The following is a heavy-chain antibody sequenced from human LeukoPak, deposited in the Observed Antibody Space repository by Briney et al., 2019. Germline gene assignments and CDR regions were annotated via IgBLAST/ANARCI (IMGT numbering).Heavy chain of an antibody. CDR3: ARDLRWFRPFDY. CDR2: ISSSSNTI. D-gene: IGHD4-23*01. CDR1: GFTFSSYS. V-gene: IGHV3-48*02. Sequence: GGSLRLSCAASGFTFSSYSMNWVRQAPGKGLEWVSYISSSSNTIDYADSVKGRFTISRDNAKNSLYLQMNSLRDEDTAVYYCARDLRWFRPFDYWGQGTLVTVSS. J-gene: IGHJ4*02.